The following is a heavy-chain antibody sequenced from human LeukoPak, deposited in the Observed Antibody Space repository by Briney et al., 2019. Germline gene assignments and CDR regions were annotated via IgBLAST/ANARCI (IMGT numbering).Heavy chain of an antibody. V-gene: IGHV3-74*01. D-gene: IGHD5-24*01. CDR2: INSDGGRT. CDR3: ARGRNGFFDY. Sequence: PGGSLRLSFAASGFTFSTSWMHWVRQAPGKGLVWVSQINSDGGRTRYADSVKGRLTISRDNAKNTVYLQMNSLRTDDTAMYYCARGRNGFFDYWGHGTLVTVSS. CDR1: GFTFSTSW. J-gene: IGHJ4*01.